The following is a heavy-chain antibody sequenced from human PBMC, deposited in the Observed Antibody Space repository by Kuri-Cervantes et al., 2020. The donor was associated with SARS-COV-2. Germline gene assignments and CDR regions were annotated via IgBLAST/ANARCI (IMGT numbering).Heavy chain of an antibody. CDR1: GFTFSSYG. D-gene: IGHD3-10*01. J-gene: IGHJ5*02. CDR2: IRYDGSNK. Sequence: GESLKISCAASGFTFSSYGMHWVRQAPGKGLEWVAVIRYDGSNKYYADSVKGRFTISRDNSKNTLYLQMNSLRAEDTAVYYCAKRSYYGSFEFDPWGQGTLVTVSS. V-gene: IGHV3-30*02. CDR3: AKRSYYGSFEFDP.